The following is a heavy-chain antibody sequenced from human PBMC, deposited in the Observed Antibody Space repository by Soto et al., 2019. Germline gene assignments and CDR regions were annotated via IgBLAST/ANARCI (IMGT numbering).Heavy chain of an antibody. CDR1: GFTFSSYA. V-gene: IGHV3-23*01. Sequence: PGGSLRLSCAASGFTFSSYAMTWVRQAPGKGLVWVSGISGSGGSTYYADSVKGRFTISRDNSKNTMYLQMNSLRAEDTAVYYCAKGVRSYYYYGMDVWGQGTTVTVSS. D-gene: IGHD3-22*01. CDR3: AKGVRSYYYYGMDV. CDR2: ISGSGGST. J-gene: IGHJ6*02.